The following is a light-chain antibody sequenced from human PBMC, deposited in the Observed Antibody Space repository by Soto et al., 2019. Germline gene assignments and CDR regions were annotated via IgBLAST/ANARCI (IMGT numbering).Light chain of an antibody. CDR3: QQYESTPPT. CDR2: WAS. CDR1: QSVLYSSNNKNY. J-gene: IGKJ2*01. Sequence: DIVMTQSPDSLAVSLGERATINCKSSQSVLYSSNNKNYLAWYQQRPGQPPKLLIYWASTRESGVPDRFSGSGSGTDSTLTITSLQAEDVAVYYGQQYESTPPTFGQGTKLEIK. V-gene: IGKV4-1*01.